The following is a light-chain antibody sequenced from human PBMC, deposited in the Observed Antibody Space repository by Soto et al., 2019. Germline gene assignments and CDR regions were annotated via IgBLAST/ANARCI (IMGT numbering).Light chain of an antibody. CDR1: TSDVGSYSL. V-gene: IGLV2-23*01. CDR2: EGN. Sequence: QSALTRPASVSGSPGQSITISCIGTTSDVGSYSLVSWYQQHPGKAPKIIIYEGNKRPSGVSNRFSGSKSGNTASLTISGLQAEDDAEYYCCSYAGTSSWLFGGGTKLTVL. J-gene: IGLJ3*02. CDR3: CSYAGTSSWL.